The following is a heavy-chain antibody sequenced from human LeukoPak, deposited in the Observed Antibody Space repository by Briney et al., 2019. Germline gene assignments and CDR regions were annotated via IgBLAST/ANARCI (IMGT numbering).Heavy chain of an antibody. CDR1: GFTFSTRS. CDR3: ARGPSRYCSGNSCYSDY. V-gene: IGHV3-48*04. Sequence: GGSLRLSCAASGFTFSTRSMNWVRQAPGKGLEWVSYISSSSDVIHYADSVKGRFTISRDNAKNSLYLQMNSLRAEDTAVYYCARGPSRYCSGNSCYSDYWGQGTLVTVSS. D-gene: IGHD2-15*01. J-gene: IGHJ4*02. CDR2: ISSSSDVI.